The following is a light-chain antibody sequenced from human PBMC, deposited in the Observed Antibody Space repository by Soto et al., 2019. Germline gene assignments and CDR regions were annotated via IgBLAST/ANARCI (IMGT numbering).Light chain of an antibody. J-gene: IGKJ3*01. V-gene: IGKV1-5*03. CDR1: QSITSW. Sequence: DIQMTQSPSTLSASVGDRVTITCRASQSITSWLAWYQQKPGKAPKLLIYKASSLESGVPSRFSGSGSGTDFTLTISSLQPEDFATYYCQQRETFGPGTKVDI. CDR2: KAS. CDR3: QQRET.